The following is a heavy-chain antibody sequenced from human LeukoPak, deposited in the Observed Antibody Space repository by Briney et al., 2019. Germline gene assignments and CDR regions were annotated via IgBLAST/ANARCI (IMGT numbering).Heavy chain of an antibody. CDR2: ISGSGGGT. CDR1: GFTFSSIA. V-gene: IGHV3-23*01. Sequence: PGGSLRLSCAASGFTFSSIAMNWVRQAPDKGLEWVSTISGSGGGTYYADSVKGRFTISRDDSKNTLYLQMNSLRADDTAVYYCAKDLGRYRNNFFDYWGRGNLVTVSS. CDR3: AKDLGRYRNNFFDY. J-gene: IGHJ4*02. D-gene: IGHD1-26*01.